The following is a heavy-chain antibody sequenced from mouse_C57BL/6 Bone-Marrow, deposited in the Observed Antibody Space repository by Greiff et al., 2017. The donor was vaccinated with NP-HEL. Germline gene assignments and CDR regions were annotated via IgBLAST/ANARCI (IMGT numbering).Heavy chain of an antibody. Sequence: VQLKQSGPELVKPGASVKIPCKASGYTFTDYNMDWVKQSHGKSLEWIGDINPNNGGTIYNQKFKGKATLTVDKSSSTAYMELRSLTSEDTAVYYCARGEFYYGDGGYFDYWGQGTTLTVSS. CDR1: GYTFTDYN. J-gene: IGHJ2*01. CDR2: INPNNGGT. D-gene: IGHD2-13*01. V-gene: IGHV1-18*01. CDR3: ARGEFYYGDGGYFDY.